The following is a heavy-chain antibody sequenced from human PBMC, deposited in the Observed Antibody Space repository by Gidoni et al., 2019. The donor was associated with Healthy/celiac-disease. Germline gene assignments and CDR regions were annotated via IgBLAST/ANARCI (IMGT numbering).Heavy chain of an antibody. Sequence: QVQLVQSGAEVKKPGASVKVSCKASGYTFTSYGISWVRQAPGQGLEWMGWITAYNGNTNYAQKRQGRVTMTTDTSTSTAYMELRSLRSDDTAVYYCARTQPAGYDYSNPHGYYYYYMDVWGKGTTVTVSS. J-gene: IGHJ6*03. CDR1: GYTFTSYG. V-gene: IGHV1-18*01. D-gene: IGHD4-4*01. CDR3: ARTQPAGYDYSNPHGYYYYYMDV. CDR2: ITAYNGNT.